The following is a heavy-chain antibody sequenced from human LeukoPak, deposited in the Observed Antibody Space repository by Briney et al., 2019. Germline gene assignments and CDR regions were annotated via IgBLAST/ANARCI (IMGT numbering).Heavy chain of an antibody. CDR3: ARVRYSSGWGSFDY. J-gene: IGHJ4*02. V-gene: IGHV1-69*13. CDR2: IIPIFGTA. Sequence: GASVKASCKASGGTFSSYAISWVRQAPGQGLEWMGGIIPIFGTANYAQKFQGRVTITADESTSTAYMELSSLRSEDTAVYYCARVRYSSGWGSFDYWGQGTLVTVSS. D-gene: IGHD6-19*01. CDR1: GGTFSSYA.